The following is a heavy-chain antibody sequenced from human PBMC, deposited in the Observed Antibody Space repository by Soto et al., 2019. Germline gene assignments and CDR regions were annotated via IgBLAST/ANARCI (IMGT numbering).Heavy chain of an antibody. V-gene: IGHV1-46*01. D-gene: IGHD2-2*01. Sequence: SVKGSCKASGYTVTSYYMHWVRQAPGQGLEWMGIINPKSGSTTYAKKFQGRGTMTRDTSTSTVYMDLTSLTSGETAVYYCARAGIAYCTSTTCYLYDYVMDVWG. J-gene: IGHJ6*01. CDR2: INPKSGST. CDR1: GYTVTSYY. CDR3: ARAGIAYCTSTTCYLYDYVMDV.